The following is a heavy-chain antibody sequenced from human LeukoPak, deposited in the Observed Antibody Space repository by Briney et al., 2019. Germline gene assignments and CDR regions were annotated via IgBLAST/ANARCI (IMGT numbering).Heavy chain of an antibody. J-gene: IGHJ4*02. D-gene: IGHD3-10*01. Sequence: ASVKVSCKVSGYTLTELSMHWVRQAPGKGLEWTGGFDPEDGETIYAQKFQGRVTMTEDTSTDTAYMELSSLRSEDTAVYYCATSLARYGSGTFDYWGQGTLVTVSS. CDR1: GYTLTELS. CDR3: ATSLARYGSGTFDY. V-gene: IGHV1-24*01. CDR2: FDPEDGET.